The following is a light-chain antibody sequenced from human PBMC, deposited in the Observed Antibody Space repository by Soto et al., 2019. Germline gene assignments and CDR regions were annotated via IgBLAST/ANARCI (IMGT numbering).Light chain of an antibody. CDR2: DAS. J-gene: IGKJ2*01. Sequence: EIQMTQSPSSLSVSVGDRVTITCQASRDIRDFLNWYQQKPGKAPKLLIFDASNLEEGVPPRFSGSGSGTDFTFSISSLQPEDVAKYYCQHSDNLPQYIFGQGTKVDIK. CDR3: QHSDNLPQYI. CDR1: RDIRDF. V-gene: IGKV1-33*01.